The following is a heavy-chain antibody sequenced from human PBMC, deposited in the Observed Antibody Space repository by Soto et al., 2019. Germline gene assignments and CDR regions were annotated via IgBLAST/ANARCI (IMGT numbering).Heavy chain of an antibody. CDR2: INPSGGST. J-gene: IGHJ6*02. V-gene: IGHV1-46*01. Sequence: ASVKVSCKASGYTFTSYYMHWVRQAPGQGLEWMGIINPSGGSTSYAQKFRGRVTMTRDTSTSTVYMELSSLRSEDTAVYYCARDVIAAAGYYYGMDVWGQGTTVTVSS. CDR1: GYTFTSYY. CDR3: ARDVIAAAGYYYGMDV. D-gene: IGHD6-13*01.